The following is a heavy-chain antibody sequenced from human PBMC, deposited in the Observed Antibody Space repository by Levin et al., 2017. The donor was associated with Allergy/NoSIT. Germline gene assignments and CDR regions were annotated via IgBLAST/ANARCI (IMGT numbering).Heavy chain of an antibody. CDR1: GFTFSNYP. J-gene: IGHJ4*02. V-gene: IGHV3-23*01. CDR2: ISASGGTS. Sequence: PGGSLRLSCAASGFTFSNYPMSWVRQAPGKGPEWVSGISASGGTSHYADSVRGRLTISRDNSKNMLYLQMSSLRAEDAAVYYCAKDLWRREGCGFYYTDWGQGTLVTVS. D-gene: IGHD3-22*01. CDR3: AKDLWRREGCGFYYTD.